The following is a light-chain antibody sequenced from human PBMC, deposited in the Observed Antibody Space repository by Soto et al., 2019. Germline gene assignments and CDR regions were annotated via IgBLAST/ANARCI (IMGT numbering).Light chain of an antibody. CDR1: QNINNY. CDR2: DAS. Sequence: DIQMTQSPSSLSASVGDRVTITCQASQNINNYLNWYQQKPGRAPKLLIYDASNLEAGVPSRFRGSGSGTDFTFTISRLQPEDIETYYCQQYENLPTFGQGTLLEIK. V-gene: IGKV1-33*01. CDR3: QQYENLPT. J-gene: IGKJ5*01.